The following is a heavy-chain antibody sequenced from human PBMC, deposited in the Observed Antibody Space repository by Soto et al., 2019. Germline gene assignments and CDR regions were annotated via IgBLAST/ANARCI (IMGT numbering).Heavy chain of an antibody. CDR3: ARGRIVGAPPRY. CDR2: ISSSSSYI. J-gene: IGHJ4*02. D-gene: IGHD1-26*01. CDR1: GFTFSSYS. Sequence: EVQLVESGGGLVKPGGSLRLSCAASGFTFSSYSMNWVRQAPGKGLEWVSSISSSSSYIYYADSVKGRFTISRDNAKNSLYLQMNSLRAEDTAVYYCARGRIVGAPPRYWGQGTLVTVSS. V-gene: IGHV3-21*01.